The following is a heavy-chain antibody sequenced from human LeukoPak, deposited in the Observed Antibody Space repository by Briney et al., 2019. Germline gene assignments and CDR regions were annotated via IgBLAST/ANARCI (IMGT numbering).Heavy chain of an antibody. V-gene: IGHV3-7*01. CDR3: AREGRGSGWFDY. Sequence: GGPLRLSVAASEFTFSGSRMSWVRQGPGKGLEWVANIKQDGSEKYYVDSVKGRFTISRDNAKNSLYLQMNSLRAEDTAVYYCAREGRGSGWFDYWGQGTLVTVSS. CDR2: IKQDGSEK. D-gene: IGHD6-19*01. CDR1: EFTFSGSR. J-gene: IGHJ4*02.